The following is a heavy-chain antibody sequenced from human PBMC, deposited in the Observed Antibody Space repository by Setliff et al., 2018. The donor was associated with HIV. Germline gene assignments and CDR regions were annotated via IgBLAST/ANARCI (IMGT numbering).Heavy chain of an antibody. V-gene: IGHV4-61*02. CDR2: IYSNGNT. CDR1: GGSISSRSYY. CDR3: ARESPDGLDY. D-gene: IGHD2-8*01. Sequence: SETLSLTCTVPGGSISSRSYYWSWLRQPAGKGLEWIGRIYSNGNTDYNPSLKSRVTISEDTSKNQFFLKVNSVTAADTAMYFCARESPDGLDYWGQGTLVTVSS. J-gene: IGHJ4*02.